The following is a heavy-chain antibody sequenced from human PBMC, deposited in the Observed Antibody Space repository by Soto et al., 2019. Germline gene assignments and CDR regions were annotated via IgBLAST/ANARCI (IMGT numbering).Heavy chain of an antibody. J-gene: IGHJ5*02. D-gene: IGHD5-18*01. V-gene: IGHV3-15*07. Sequence: EVQLVESGGGLVKPGGSLRLSCAASGFTFSNAWMNWVRQAPGKGLEWVGRIKSKTDGGTTYYAAPVKGRFTISRDDSKNTLYLQMNSLKTEDTAVYYCTTDGGDTDMVESWFAPWGQGTLVTVSS. CDR1: GFTFSNAW. CDR3: TTDGGDTDMVESWFAP. CDR2: IKSKTDGGTT.